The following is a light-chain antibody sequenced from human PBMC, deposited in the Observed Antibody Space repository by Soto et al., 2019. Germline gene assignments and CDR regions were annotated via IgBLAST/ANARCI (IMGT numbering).Light chain of an antibody. CDR2: DVS. CDR3: SSYTRSSTVV. CDR1: SSDVGGYNY. V-gene: IGLV2-14*01. Sequence: QSALTQPASVSGSPVQSITISCTGTSSDVGGYNYVSWYQQHPGKAPKLMIYDVSNRPSGVSNRFSGSKSGNTASLTISGLQAEDEADYYCSSYTRSSTVVFGGGTKVTVL. J-gene: IGLJ2*01.